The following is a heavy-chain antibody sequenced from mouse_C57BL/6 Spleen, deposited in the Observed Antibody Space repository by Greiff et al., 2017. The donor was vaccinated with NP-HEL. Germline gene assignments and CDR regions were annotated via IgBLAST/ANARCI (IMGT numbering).Heavy chain of an antibody. CDR2: IYPGDGDT. V-gene: IGHV1-80*01. Sequence: QVQLQQSGAELVKPGASVKISCKASGYAFSSYWMNWVKQRPGKGLEWIGQIYPGDGDTNYNGKFKGKATLTADKSSSTASMQLSSLTSEDSAVYFCARLGLTYRDCDDWGQGTTLTVSA. CDR3: ARLGLTYRDCDD. D-gene: IGHD2-2*01. J-gene: IGHJ2*01. CDR1: GYAFSSYW.